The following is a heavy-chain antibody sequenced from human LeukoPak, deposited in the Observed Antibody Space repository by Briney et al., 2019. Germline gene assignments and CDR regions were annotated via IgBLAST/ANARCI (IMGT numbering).Heavy chain of an antibody. Sequence: GESLKISCXGSGYSFTSYWIGWVRQMPGKGLEGMGIIYPGDSDTRYSPSFQGQVTISADKSISTAYLQGSSLKASDTAMYYCARPAYSGSYHNYYYYMDVWGTGTTVTVSS. CDR1: GYSFTSYW. V-gene: IGHV5-51*01. J-gene: IGHJ6*03. CDR3: ARPAYSGSYHNYYYYMDV. D-gene: IGHD1-26*01. CDR2: IYPGDSDT.